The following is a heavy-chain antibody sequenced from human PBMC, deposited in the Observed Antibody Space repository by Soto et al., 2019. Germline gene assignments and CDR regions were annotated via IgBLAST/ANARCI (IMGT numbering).Heavy chain of an antibody. J-gene: IGHJ4*02. Sequence: QVQLVQSGAEVKKPGASVKVSCKASGYTFSSYDIHWVRQAPGQGLEWMGWTNPNSGNTGYAQKFQGRVTMTRDRSKNTAYMELRSLRSEDTAIYYCARAGGSSWYGDVDYWGQGTLVTVSS. CDR2: TNPNSGNT. CDR1: GYTFSSYD. D-gene: IGHD6-13*01. V-gene: IGHV1-8*01. CDR3: ARAGGSSWYGDVDY.